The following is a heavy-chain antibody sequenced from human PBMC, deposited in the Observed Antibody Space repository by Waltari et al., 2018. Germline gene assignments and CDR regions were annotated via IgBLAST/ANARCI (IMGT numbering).Heavy chain of an antibody. CDR3: ARGPY. CDR1: GFAFGGSW. J-gene: IGHJ6*02. V-gene: IGHV3-7*04. CDR2: IKEDGSER. D-gene: IGHD2-21*01. Sequence: EVRLVGSGGGLVQPVGFRRLYCAAPGFAFGGSWMSWVRQAPGKGLEWVASIKEDGSERYYVDSAKGRSTFSRDNAKTSLFLQMNSLRVEDTAVYYCARGPYWGQGTTVTVSS.